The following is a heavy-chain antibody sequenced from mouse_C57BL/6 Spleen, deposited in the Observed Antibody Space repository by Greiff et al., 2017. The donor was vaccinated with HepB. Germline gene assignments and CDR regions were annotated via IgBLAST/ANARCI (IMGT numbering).Heavy chain of an antibody. J-gene: IGHJ1*03. V-gene: IGHV1-82*01. CDR1: GYAFSSSW. CDR3: ARLDDYYWYFDV. CDR2: IYPGDGDT. D-gene: IGHD2-4*01. Sequence: VKLMESGPELVKPGASVKISCKASGYAFSSSWMNWVKQRPGKGLEWIGRIYPGDGDTNYNGKFKGKATLTADKSSSTAYMQLSSLTSEDSAVYFCARLDDYYWYFDVWGTGTTVTVSS.